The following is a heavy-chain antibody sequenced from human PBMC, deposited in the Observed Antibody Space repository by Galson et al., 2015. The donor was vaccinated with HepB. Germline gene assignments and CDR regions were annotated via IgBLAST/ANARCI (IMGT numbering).Heavy chain of an antibody. V-gene: IGHV3-33*08. CDR3: ARDRGLSTPGHMDV. Sequence: SRRRPCAASGVTFSSDTMTWVRRAPGKGLEWVAVIWYDGSNKYYADSVKGRFTISRDNSKNTLYLQMNSLRDEDTAVYYCARDRGLSTPGHMDVWGKGTTVTVSS. CDR2: IWYDGSNK. CDR1: GVTFSSDT. D-gene: IGHD3-16*02. J-gene: IGHJ6*03.